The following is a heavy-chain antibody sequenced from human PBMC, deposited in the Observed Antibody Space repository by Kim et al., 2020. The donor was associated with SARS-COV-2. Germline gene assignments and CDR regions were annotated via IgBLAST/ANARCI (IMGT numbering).Heavy chain of an antibody. V-gene: IGHV5-51*01. Sequence: GESLKISCKGSGYSFSGYWIDWVRQIPGKGLEWMGIIYPGDSDTRYSPSFQGQVTISADKSISTAYRQWGSLKASDTAMYYCARLRAGIRNAFDIWGQGTMVTVSS. J-gene: IGHJ3*02. CDR3: ARLRAGIRNAFDI. D-gene: IGHD3-3*02. CDR2: IYPGDSDT. CDR1: GYSFSGYW.